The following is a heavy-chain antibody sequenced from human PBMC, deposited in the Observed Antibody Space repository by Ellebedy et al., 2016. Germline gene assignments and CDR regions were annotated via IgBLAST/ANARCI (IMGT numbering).Heavy chain of an antibody. J-gene: IGHJ4*02. CDR3: AKDRRDMATIDY. Sequence: GGSLRLSXAASGFTFSSYGMHWVRQAPGKGLEWVAVISYDGSNKYYADSVKGRFTISRDNSKNTLYLQMNSLRAEDTAVYYCAKDRRDMATIDYWGQGTLVTVSS. V-gene: IGHV3-30*18. CDR2: ISYDGSNK. D-gene: IGHD5-24*01. CDR1: GFTFSSYG.